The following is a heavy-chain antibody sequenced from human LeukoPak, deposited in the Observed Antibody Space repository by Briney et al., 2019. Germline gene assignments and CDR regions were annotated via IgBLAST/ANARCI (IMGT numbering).Heavy chain of an antibody. CDR2: IYYSGST. CDR3: ARVKSSSWAYYYYYGMDV. D-gene: IGHD6-13*01. CDR1: SGSISSYY. Sequence: PSETLSLTCTVSSGSISSYYWSWIRQSPGKGVEWIGYIYYSGSTNYNPSLKSRVTISVDTSKNQFSLKLSSVTAADTAVYYCARVKSSSWAYYYYYGMDVWGQGTTVTVSS. V-gene: IGHV4-59*01. J-gene: IGHJ6*02.